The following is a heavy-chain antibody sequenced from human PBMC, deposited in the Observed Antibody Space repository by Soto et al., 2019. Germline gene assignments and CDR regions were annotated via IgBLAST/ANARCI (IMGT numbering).Heavy chain of an antibody. CDR3: ARQSRTVVTAILYLRYYGMDV. CDR2: IIPIFGTA. J-gene: IGHJ6*02. V-gene: IGHV1-69*13. CDR1: GGTFSSYA. Sequence: GASVKVSCKASGGTFSSYAISWVRQAPGQGLEWMGGIIPIFGTANYAQKFQGRVTITADESTSTAYMELSSLRSEDTAVYYCARQSRTVVTAILYLRYYGMDVWGQGTTVTVSS. D-gene: IGHD2-21*02.